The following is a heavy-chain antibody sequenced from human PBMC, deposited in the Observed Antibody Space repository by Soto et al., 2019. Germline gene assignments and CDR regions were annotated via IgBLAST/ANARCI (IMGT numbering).Heavy chain of an antibody. CDR2: IIPILGIA. D-gene: IGHD4-17*01. J-gene: IGHJ3*02. V-gene: IGHV1-69*08. CDR3: ARDYGDTRGDI. CDR1: GGTFSSYT. Sequence: QVQLVQSGAEVKKPGSSVKVSCKASGGTFSSYTISWVRQAPGQGLEWMGRIIPILGIANYAQKFQGRVTXTXXKATSTAYMELSSLRSEDTAVYYCARDYGDTRGDIWGQGTMVTVSS.